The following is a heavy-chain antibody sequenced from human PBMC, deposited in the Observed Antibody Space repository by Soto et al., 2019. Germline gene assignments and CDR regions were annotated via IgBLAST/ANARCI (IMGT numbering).Heavy chain of an antibody. CDR2: ISPYNGYT. CDR1: GYSFTSYA. Sequence: QVQLVQSGAEVKRPGASMKVSCRASGYSFTSYAITWVRQAPGQGLEWMGWISPYNGYTKYAQKFQDRVTVTTDAATTTAYMELRSMRPDDTAVYYCARAHEYCIRGNCQVGAFDYWGQGTQIAISS. D-gene: IGHD2-2*01. J-gene: IGHJ4*02. CDR3: ARAHEYCIRGNCQVGAFDY. V-gene: IGHV1-18*01.